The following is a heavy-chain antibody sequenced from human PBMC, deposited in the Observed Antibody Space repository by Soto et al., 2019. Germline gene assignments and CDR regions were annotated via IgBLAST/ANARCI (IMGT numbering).Heavy chain of an antibody. V-gene: IGHV4-59*01. D-gene: IGHD6-6*01. CDR3: ARRYSSSSFDY. J-gene: IGHJ4*02. Sequence: QVQLQESGPGLVKPSETLSLTCTVSGGSISSYYWSWIRQPPGKGLEWIGYIYHSGSANYNPSLKSRVTMSVDTSKNQFSLKVSSVTAADTAVYYCARRYSSSSFDYWGQGTLVTVSS. CDR2: IYHSGSA. CDR1: GGSISSYY.